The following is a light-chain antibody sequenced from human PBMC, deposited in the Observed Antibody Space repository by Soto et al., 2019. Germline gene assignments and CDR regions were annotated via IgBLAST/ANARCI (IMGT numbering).Light chain of an antibody. V-gene: IGLV7-46*01. J-gene: IGLJ2*01. CDR3: LLSFGGARRV. Sequence: QTVVTQEPSLTVSPGGTVTLTCASSTGAVTNGHYPYWFQQKPGQAPRTLIYDTSNKHSWTPARCSGSLLGGKPVLTLSGAQPEDEADYFCLLSFGGARRVFGGGIQLTVL. CDR2: DTS. CDR1: TGAVTNGHY.